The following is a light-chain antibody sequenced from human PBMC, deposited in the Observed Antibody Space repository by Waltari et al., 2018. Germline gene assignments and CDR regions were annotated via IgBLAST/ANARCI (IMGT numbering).Light chain of an antibody. J-gene: IGKJ5*01. CDR1: QSVSSSY. CDR2: GAS. V-gene: IGKV3-20*01. Sequence: EIVLTQSPGTLSVSPGERATLSCRASQSVSSSYLAWYQQKPGNAPRLLIYGASSRDTGIPERFSGSGSGTDFTLTISRLEPEDFAVYYCQQYGSSPPYTFGQGTRLEIK. CDR3: QQYGSSPPYT.